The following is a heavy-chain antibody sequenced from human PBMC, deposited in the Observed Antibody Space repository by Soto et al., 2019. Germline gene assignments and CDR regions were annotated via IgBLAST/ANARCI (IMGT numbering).Heavy chain of an antibody. J-gene: IGHJ6*02. CDR2: INHSGST. V-gene: IGHV4-34*01. D-gene: IGHD3-22*01. CDR3: AREVVILPFYYYYGMDV. CDR1: GGSFSGYY. Sequence: PSETLSLTCAVYGGSFSGYYWSWIRQPPGKGLEWIGEINHSGSTNYNPSLKSRVTISVDTSKNQFSLKLSSVTAADTAVYYCAREVVILPFYYYYGMDVCGQGTTVTVSS.